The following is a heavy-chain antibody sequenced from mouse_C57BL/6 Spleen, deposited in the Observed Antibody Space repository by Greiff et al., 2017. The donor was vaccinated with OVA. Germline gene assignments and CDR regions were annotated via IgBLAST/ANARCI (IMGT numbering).Heavy chain of an antibody. J-gene: IGHJ2*01. Sequence: VKLQESGPELVKPGASVKISCKASGYAFSSSWMNWVKQRPGKGLEWIGRIYPGDGDTNYNGKFKGKATLTADKSSSTAYMQLSSLTSEDSAVYFCARDYGGYFDYWGQGTTLTVSS. CDR1: GYAFSSSW. V-gene: IGHV1-82*01. D-gene: IGHD1-1*01. CDR3: ARDYGGYFDY. CDR2: IYPGDGDT.